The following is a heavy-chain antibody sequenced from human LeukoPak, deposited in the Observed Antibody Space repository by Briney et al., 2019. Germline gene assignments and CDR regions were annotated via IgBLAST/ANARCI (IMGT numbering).Heavy chain of an antibody. Sequence: GASVKVSCKASGGTFSSYAISWVRQAHGQGLEWMGGIIPIFGTANYAQKFQGRVTITADESTSTAYMELSSLRSEDTAVYYCARELNSGYGYFDYWGQGTLVTVSS. V-gene: IGHV1-69*13. CDR3: ARELNSGYGYFDY. D-gene: IGHD5-12*01. CDR1: GGTFSSYA. J-gene: IGHJ4*02. CDR2: IIPIFGTA.